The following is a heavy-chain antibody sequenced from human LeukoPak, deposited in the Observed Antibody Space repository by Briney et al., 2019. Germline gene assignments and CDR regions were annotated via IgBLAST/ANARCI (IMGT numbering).Heavy chain of an antibody. V-gene: IGHV4-30-4*01. CDR1: GGSISSGDYY. CDR3: ARDPYSSSWPYYFDY. CDR2: IYYRGST. Sequence: TSETLSLTCTVSGGSISSGDYYWSWIRQPPGKGLEWIAYIYYRGSTYYNPSLKSRVTISVDTSKNQFSLNLSSVTAADTAVYYCARDPYSSSWPYYFDYWGQGTLVTVSS. D-gene: IGHD6-13*01. J-gene: IGHJ4*02.